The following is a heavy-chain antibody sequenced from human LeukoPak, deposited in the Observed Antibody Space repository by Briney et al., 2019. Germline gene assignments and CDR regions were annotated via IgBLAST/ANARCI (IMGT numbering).Heavy chain of an antibody. CDR3: ARHRNTPYYYGSGSWDY. CDR1: GGSFSSGTYS. D-gene: IGHD3-10*01. CDR2: IYISGST. V-gene: IGHV4-61*02. Sequence: SETLSLTCTVSGGSFSSGTYSWSWIRQPAGKGLEWIGRIYISGSTNYNPSLKSRVTISVDTTKNQFSLKLSSVTAADTAVYYCARHRNTPYYYGSGSWDYWGQGTLVTVSS. J-gene: IGHJ4*02.